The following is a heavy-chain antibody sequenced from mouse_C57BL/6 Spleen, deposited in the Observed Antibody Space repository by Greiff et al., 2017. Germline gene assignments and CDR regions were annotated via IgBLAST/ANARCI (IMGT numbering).Heavy chain of an antibody. CDR2: ISYDGSN. CDR1: GYSITSGYY. Sequence: EVQLQESGPGLVKPSQSLSLTCSVTGYSITSGYYWNWIRQFPGNKLEWMGYISYDGSNNYNPSLKNRISITRDTSKNQFFLKLNSVTTEDTATYYCAREAPAWFAYWGQGTLVTVSA. J-gene: IGHJ3*01. CDR3: AREAPAWFAY. V-gene: IGHV3-6*01.